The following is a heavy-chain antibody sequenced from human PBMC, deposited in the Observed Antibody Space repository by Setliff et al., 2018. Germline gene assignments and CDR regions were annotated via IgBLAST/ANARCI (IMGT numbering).Heavy chain of an antibody. J-gene: IGHJ4*02. CDR3: ARQEDDSSGYYSTD. V-gene: IGHV4-38-2*01. D-gene: IGHD3-22*01. Sequence: SETLSLTCAVSGYSISSGYYWGWIRQPPGKGLEWIGSIYYSGSTYYNPSLKSRVTISVDTSKNQFPLKLSSVTVADTAVYYCARQEDDSSGYYSTDWGQGTLVTVSS. CDR1: GYSISSGYY. CDR2: IYYSGST.